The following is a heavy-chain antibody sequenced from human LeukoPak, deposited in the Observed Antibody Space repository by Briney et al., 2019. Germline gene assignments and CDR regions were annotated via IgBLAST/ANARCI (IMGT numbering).Heavy chain of an antibody. J-gene: IGHJ4*02. CDR2: MNQDGSRK. Sequence: GGSLRLSCVASGFTFSSSWMSWVRQGPGKGPEWEANMNQDGSRKYYVDSVKGRFAISRDNAKNSLFLQMNGLRDEDTAVYYCTRDSQGSGTYSTDHWGQGTLVTVSS. D-gene: IGHD3-10*01. CDR3: TRDSQGSGTYSTDH. CDR1: GFTFSSSW. V-gene: IGHV3-7*01.